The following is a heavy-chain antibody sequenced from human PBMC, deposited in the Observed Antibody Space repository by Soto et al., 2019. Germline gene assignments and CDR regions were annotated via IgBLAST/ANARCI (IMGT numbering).Heavy chain of an antibody. J-gene: IGHJ4*02. D-gene: IGHD3-9*01. CDR1: GFTFSSYS. CDR3: ARVEYDILTGYFDY. CDR2: ISSSSSYI. V-gene: IGHV3-21*01. Sequence: GSLRLSCAASGFTFSSYSMNWVRQAPGKGLEWVSSISSSSSYIYYADSVKGRFTISRDNAKNSLYLQMNSLRAEDTAVYYCARVEYDILTGYFDYWGQGTLVTVSS.